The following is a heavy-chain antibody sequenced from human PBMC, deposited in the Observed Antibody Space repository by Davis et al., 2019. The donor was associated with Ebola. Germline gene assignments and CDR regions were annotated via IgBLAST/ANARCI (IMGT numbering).Heavy chain of an antibody. J-gene: IGHJ6*02. CDR2: IYYSGIT. CDR1: GGSISSGDYY. CDR3: ARDNLLGDIVLVTDTRIYYYGMDV. D-gene: IGHD2-2*01. V-gene: IGHV4-30-4*01. Sequence: SETLSLTCTVPGGSISSGDYYWSWIRQPPGKGLEWIGNIYYSGITYYNPSLKSRFTMSVDTSKTPFTLKLSSVTAADTAVYYCARDNLLGDIVLVTDTRIYYYGMDVWGQGTTVTVSS.